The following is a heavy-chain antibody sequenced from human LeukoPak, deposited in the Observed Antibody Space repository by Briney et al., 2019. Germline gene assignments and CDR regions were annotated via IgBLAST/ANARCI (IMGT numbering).Heavy chain of an antibody. CDR2: IKQDGSEK. CDR1: GFTFSSYW. V-gene: IGHV3-7*01. J-gene: IGHJ6*03. Sequence: AGGSLRLSCAASGFTFSSYWMSWVRQAPGKGLEWVANIKQDGSEKYYVDSVKGRFTISRDNSKNTLYLQMNSLRTDDTAVYYCAKGSRAYYYYYIDVWGKGTTVTISS. CDR3: AKGSRAYYYYYIDV. D-gene: IGHD1-26*01.